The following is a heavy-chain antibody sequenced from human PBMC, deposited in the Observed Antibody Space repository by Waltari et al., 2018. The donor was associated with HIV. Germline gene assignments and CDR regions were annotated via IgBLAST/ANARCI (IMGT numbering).Heavy chain of an antibody. J-gene: IGHJ1*01. V-gene: IGHV1-69*01. CDR2: IIPIFGTT. CDR1: GGTFSSYA. CDR3: ARDLSPKVVAGTVFQH. Sequence: QVQLVQSGAEVKKPGSSVKVSCNASGGTFSSYAISWVRQAPGQGLEWMGGIIPIFGTTNYAQKFQGRVTITADESTSTAYMELSSLRSEDTAVYYCARDLSPKVVAGTVFQHWGQGTLVTVSS. D-gene: IGHD6-19*01.